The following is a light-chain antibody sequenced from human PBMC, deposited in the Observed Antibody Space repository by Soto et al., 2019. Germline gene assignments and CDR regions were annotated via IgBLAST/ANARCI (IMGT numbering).Light chain of an antibody. Sequence: EIVLTQSPGTLSLSPGERATLSCRASQSVSSSYLAWYQQKPGQAPRLLIYSASSRATGIPDRFSGSGSGTDFTLTISRLEPEDFAVYYCQQYGSSKTFGQGTNVDIK. CDR1: QSVSSSY. J-gene: IGKJ1*01. CDR3: QQYGSSKT. CDR2: SAS. V-gene: IGKV3-20*01.